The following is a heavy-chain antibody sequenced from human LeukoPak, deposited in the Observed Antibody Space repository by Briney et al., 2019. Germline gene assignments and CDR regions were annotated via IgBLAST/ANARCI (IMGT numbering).Heavy chain of an antibody. CDR3: ARRGEYCSSTSCPLDV. J-gene: IGHJ6*02. V-gene: IGHV4-59*08. D-gene: IGHD2-2*01. CDR1: GGSISSYY. CDR2: IYYSGRT. Sequence: SETLSLTCTVSGGSISSYYWSWIRQPPGKGPEWIGYIYYSGRTNYNPSLKSRVTISVDTSKNQFSLKLSSVTAADTAVYYCARRGEYCSSTSCPLDVWGQGTTVTVSS.